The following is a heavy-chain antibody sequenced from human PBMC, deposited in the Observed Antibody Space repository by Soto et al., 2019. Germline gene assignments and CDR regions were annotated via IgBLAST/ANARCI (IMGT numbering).Heavy chain of an antibody. Sequence: QVQLQESGPGLVKPSQTLSLTCTVSGGSVNSREFYWSWIRQPPGKGLEWIGYSSSSGSTYYNPSLKSRGTISVDTSKNQFSLKLASVTAADTAVYYCARELGASWYFDLWGRGTLVTVSS. D-gene: IGHD4-17*01. J-gene: IGHJ2*01. CDR2: SSSSGST. V-gene: IGHV4-30-4*01. CDR1: GGSVNSREFY. CDR3: ARELGASWYFDL.